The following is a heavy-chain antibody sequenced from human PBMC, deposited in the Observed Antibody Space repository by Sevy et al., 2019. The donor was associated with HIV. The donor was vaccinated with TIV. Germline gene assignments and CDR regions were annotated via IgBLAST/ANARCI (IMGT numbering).Heavy chain of an antibody. V-gene: IGHV3-21*01. J-gene: IGHJ6*02. Sequence: GGSLRLSCAASGFTFSSYSMNWVHQAPGKGLEWVSSISSSSSYIYYADSVKGRFTISRDNAKNSLYLQMNSLRAEDTAVYYCARVGVVVVSLYYGMDVWGQGTTVTVSS. CDR2: ISSSSSYI. D-gene: IGHD2-15*01. CDR1: GFTFSSYS. CDR3: ARVGVVVVSLYYGMDV.